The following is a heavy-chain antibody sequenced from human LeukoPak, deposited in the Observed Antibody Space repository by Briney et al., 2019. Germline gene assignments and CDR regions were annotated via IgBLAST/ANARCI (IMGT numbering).Heavy chain of an antibody. CDR2: ISGSAGST. J-gene: IGHJ5*02. CDR3: AKVSEGAAISSPGWFDP. D-gene: IGHD2-2*01. V-gene: IGHV3-23*01. Sequence: GGSLRLSCAASGFTFSSYAMSWVRQAPGKGLEWVSAISGSAGSTNYADSVKGRFIISRDNSKNTLYLQMNSLRAEDTAVYYCAKVSEGAAISSPGWFDPWGQGTLVTVSS. CDR1: GFTFSSYA.